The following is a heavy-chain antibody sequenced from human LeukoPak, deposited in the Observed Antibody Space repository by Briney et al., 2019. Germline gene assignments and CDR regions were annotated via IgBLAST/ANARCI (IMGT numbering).Heavy chain of an antibody. D-gene: IGHD3-22*01. V-gene: IGHV1-69*13. CDR1: GGTFISYA. CDR2: IIPIFGTA. Sequence: SVKVSCKASGGTFISYAISWVRQAPGQGLEWMGGIIPIFGTANYAQKFQGRVTITADESTSTAYMELSSLRSEDTAVYYCARDSIRPYYYDSSGYYFFDYWGQGTLVTVSS. CDR3: ARDSIRPYYYDSSGYYFFDY. J-gene: IGHJ4*02.